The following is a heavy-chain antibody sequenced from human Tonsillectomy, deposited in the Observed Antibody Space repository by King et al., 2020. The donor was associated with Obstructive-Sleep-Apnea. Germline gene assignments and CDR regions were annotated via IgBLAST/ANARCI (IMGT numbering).Heavy chain of an antibody. V-gene: IGHV3-48*04. J-gene: IGHJ5*02. CDR3: ARDSSGYSP. Sequence: EVQLVEAGGGWVQPGGSLIRSFSASGFTFRCDNMNRVRQAPGKGLDLVSYITSISRSKYYADSVKGRFTISRDNAKNSLYLQMNSLRVEDTAVYYCARDSSGYSPWGQGTLVTVSS. CDR2: ITSISRSK. CDR1: GFTFRCDN. D-gene: IGHD3-22*01.